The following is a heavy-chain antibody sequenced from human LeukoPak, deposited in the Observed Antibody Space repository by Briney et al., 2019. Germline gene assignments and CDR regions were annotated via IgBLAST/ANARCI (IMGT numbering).Heavy chain of an antibody. J-gene: IGHJ4*02. CDR3: AAAYYDSSGYYYVDY. CDR1: GYTFTGYY. V-gene: IGHV1-2*02. D-gene: IGHD3-22*01. Sequence: GASVKVSCKASGYTFTGYYMHLVRQAPGQGLEWMGWINPNSGGTNYAQKFQGRVTMTRDTSISTAYMELSRLRSDDTAVYYCAAAYYDSSGYYYVDYWGQGTLVTVSS. CDR2: INPNSGGT.